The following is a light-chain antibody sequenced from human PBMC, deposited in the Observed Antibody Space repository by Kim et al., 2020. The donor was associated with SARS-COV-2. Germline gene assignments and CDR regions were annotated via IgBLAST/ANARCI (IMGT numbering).Light chain of an antibody. Sequence: GQSVHISCTGASSEVGGNHYVSWYQQHTGKAPQLMIYDVSKRPSGVPDRFSGSKSGNAASLTISGLQAEDEADYYCCSYAGSYTWVFGGGTQLTVL. CDR1: SSEVGGNHY. CDR3: CSYAGSYTWV. V-gene: IGLV2-11*03. J-gene: IGLJ3*02. CDR2: DVS.